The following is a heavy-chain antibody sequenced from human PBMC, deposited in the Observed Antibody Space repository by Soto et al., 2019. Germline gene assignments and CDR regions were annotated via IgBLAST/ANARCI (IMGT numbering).Heavy chain of an antibody. Sequence: GGALRLPCAASGFTLRSYGMHLGRQAPGKGLEWVAVIWYDGSNKYYADSVKGRFTISRDNSKNTLYLQMNSLRAEDTAVYYCARDLDDFWSGYRYGMDVWGQGTTVTVSS. D-gene: IGHD3-3*01. CDR3: ARDLDDFWSGYRYGMDV. J-gene: IGHJ6*02. V-gene: IGHV3-33*01. CDR2: IWYDGSNK. CDR1: GFTLRSYG.